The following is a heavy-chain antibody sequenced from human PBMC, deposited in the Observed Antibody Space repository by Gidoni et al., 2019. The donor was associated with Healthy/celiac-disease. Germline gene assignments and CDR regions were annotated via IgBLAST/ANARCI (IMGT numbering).Heavy chain of an antibody. CDR1: GFTFSSYA. V-gene: IGHV3-30-3*01. Sequence: QVQLVESGGGVVQPGRSLRLSCAASGFTFSSYAMHWVRQAPCNGLEWVAVISYDGSNKYYADSVKGRFTISRDNSKNTLYLQMNSLRAEDTAVYYCARDLTYYDFWSGSGGFDYWGQGTLVTVSS. CDR3: ARDLTYYDFWSGSGGFDY. CDR2: ISYDGSNK. D-gene: IGHD3-3*01. J-gene: IGHJ4*02.